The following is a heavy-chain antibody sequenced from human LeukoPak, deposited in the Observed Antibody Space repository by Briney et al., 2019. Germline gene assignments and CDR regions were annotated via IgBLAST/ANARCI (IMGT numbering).Heavy chain of an antibody. V-gene: IGHV4-38-2*02. CDR3: ARKYTYYYDSSGSFDY. D-gene: IGHD3-22*01. J-gene: IGHJ4*02. CDR2: LPHSGST. CDR1: GYSISSGYY. Sequence: SETLSLTCTVSGYSISSGYYWGWIRQSPGKGLEWIGSLPHSGSTYYNPSLKSRVTISVDTSKNQFSLKLSSVTAADTAVYYCARKYTYYYDSSGSFDYWGQGTLVTVSS.